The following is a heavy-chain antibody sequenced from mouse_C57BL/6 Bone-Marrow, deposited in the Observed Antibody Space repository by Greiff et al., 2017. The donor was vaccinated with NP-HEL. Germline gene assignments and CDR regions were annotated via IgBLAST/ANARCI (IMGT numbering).Heavy chain of an antibody. D-gene: IGHD2-1*01. V-gene: IGHV1-66*01. CDR2: IYPGSGNT. J-gene: IGHJ3*01. CDR1: GYSFTSYY. CDR3: ARRDGNVFAY. Sequence: VKLQESGPELVKPGASVKISCKASGYSFTSYYIHWVKQRPGQGLEWIGWIYPGSGNTKYNEKFKGKATLTADTSSSTAYMQLSSLTSEDSAVYYCARRDGNVFAYWGQGTLVTVSA.